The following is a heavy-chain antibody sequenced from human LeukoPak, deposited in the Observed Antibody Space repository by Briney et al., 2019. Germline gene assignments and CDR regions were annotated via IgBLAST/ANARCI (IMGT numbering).Heavy chain of an antibody. CDR1: GYTFTSYG. CDR2: ISAYNGNT. Sequence: GASVKVSCKASGYTFTSYGISWVRQAPGQGLEWMGWISAYNGNTNYAQKLQGRVTMTTDTSTSTAYMELRSLRSDDTAVYYCARDAGNDYVWGSYLFAYWGQGTLVTVSS. J-gene: IGHJ4*02. CDR3: ARDAGNDYVWGSYLFAY. V-gene: IGHV1-18*01. D-gene: IGHD3-16*01.